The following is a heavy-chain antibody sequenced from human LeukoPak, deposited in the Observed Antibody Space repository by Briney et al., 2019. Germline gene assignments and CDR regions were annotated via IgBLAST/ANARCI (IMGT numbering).Heavy chain of an antibody. CDR2: IKQDGSEK. J-gene: IGHJ3*02. D-gene: IGHD1-1*01. V-gene: IGHV3-7*03. CDR3: ARGGLIQRHAFDI. CDR1: GFTFSSYW. Sequence: SGGSLRLSCAASGFTFSSYWMSWVRQAPGKGLEWVANIKQDGSEKYYVDSVKGRFTISRDNAKNSLYLQMNSLRGEDTALYYCARGGLIQRHAFDIWGQGTMVTVSS.